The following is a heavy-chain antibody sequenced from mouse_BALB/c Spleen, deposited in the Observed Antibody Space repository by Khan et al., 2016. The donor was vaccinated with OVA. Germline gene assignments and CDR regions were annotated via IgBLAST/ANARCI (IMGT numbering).Heavy chain of an antibody. J-gene: IGHJ3*01. CDR3: ARSTYRYAFAY. D-gene: IGHD2-14*01. CDR2: MIYTGYT. V-gene: IGHV3-8*02. Sequence: EVQLQESGPSLVKPSQTLSLTCSVTGDSITSGYWSWIRKFPGDKLEYMGYMIYTGYTDYNPSLKSRIAITRHTSKNQYYLQLHSVTAEDTATYYCARSTYRYAFAYWGQGTLFTVSA. CDR1: GDSITSGY.